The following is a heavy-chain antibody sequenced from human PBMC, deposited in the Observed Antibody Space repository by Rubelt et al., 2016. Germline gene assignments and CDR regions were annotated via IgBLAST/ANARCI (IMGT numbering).Heavy chain of an antibody. V-gene: IGHV3-74*01. CDR2: INYDGSGT. Sequence: QLGMRGGGLVQPGGSLRLSCAASGFTFSSYSMNWVRQAPGKGLVWVSRINYDGSGTTHADSVKGRFTISRDNAKNTLYLQMNSLRAEDTALYYCAKNSRRELPVDPWGQGTLVTVSS. D-gene: IGHD1-7*01. J-gene: IGHJ5*02. CDR1: GFTFSSYS. CDR3: AKNSRRELPVDP.